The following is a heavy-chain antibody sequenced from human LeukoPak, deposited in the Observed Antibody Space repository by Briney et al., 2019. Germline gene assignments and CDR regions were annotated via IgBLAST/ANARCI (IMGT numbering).Heavy chain of an antibody. V-gene: IGHV1-69*13. Sequence: SVKVSCKASGGTFSSYAISWVRQAPGQGLEWMGGIIPIFGTANYAQKLQGRVTITADESTSTAYMELSSLRSEDTAVYYCARAPPKRYSNSLRGGYYYYYMDVWGKGTTVTVSS. CDR1: GGTFSSYA. CDR2: IIPIFGTA. CDR3: ARAPPKRYSNSLRGGYYYYYMDV. D-gene: IGHD4-11*01. J-gene: IGHJ6*03.